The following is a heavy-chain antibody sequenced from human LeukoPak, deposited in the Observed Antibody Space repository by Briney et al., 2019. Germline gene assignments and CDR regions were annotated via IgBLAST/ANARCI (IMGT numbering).Heavy chain of an antibody. J-gene: IGHJ4*02. CDR3: ARVAYGDYLNTLDY. D-gene: IGHD4-17*01. Sequence: GGSLRLSCAASGFTFSSYSMNWVRQAPGKGLEWVSSISSSSSYIYYADSVKGRFTISRGNAKNSLYLQMNSLRAEDTAVYYCARVAYGDYLNTLDYWGQGTLVTVSS. CDR2: ISSSSSYI. V-gene: IGHV3-21*01. CDR1: GFTFSSYS.